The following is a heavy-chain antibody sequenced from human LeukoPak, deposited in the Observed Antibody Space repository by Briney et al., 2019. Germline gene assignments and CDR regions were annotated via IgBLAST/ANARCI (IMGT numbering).Heavy chain of an antibody. V-gene: IGHV1-18*01. CDR3: ARTCSGTNCYVIY. J-gene: IGHJ4*02. CDR2: ISAYNGNT. D-gene: IGHD2-2*01. CDR1: GYTFTNYG. Sequence: ASVTVSCKASGYTFTNYGITWVRQAPGQGLEWMGWISAYNGNTNYAQKLQDRVTMTTDTSTSTAYMELRSLRSDDTAVYYCARTCSGTNCYVIYWGQGTLVTVSS.